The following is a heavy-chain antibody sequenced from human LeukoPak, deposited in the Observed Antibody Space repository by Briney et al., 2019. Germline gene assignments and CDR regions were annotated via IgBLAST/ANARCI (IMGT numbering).Heavy chain of an antibody. V-gene: IGHV3-21*01. CDR1: GFTFGSFT. D-gene: IGHD1-26*01. CDR2: TSSSSAYI. J-gene: IGHJ4*02. CDR3: ATLLGSSADY. Sequence: GGSLRLSCTVSGFTFGSFTMNWVRQVPGKGLAWVSSTSSSSAYIYYADSVKGRFTISRDDAKNSLYLQMNSLRAEDTAVYYCATLLGSSADYWGQGTLVTVSS.